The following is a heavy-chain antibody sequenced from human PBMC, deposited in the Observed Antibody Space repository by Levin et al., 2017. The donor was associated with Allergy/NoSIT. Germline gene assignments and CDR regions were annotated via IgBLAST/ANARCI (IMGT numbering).Heavy chain of an antibody. D-gene: IGHD3-16*01. Sequence: GESLKISCAASGFTFSSYAMHWVRQAPGKGLEWVAVISYDGSNKYYADSVKGRFTISRDNSKNTLYLQMNSLRAEDTAVYYCARVPGWVMWYYFDYWGQGTLVTVSS. CDR2: ISYDGSNK. CDR3: ARVPGWVMWYYFDY. J-gene: IGHJ4*02. CDR1: GFTFSSYA. V-gene: IGHV3-30*04.